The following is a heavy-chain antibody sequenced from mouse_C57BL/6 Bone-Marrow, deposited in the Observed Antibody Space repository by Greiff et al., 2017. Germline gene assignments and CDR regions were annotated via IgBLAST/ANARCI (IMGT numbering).Heavy chain of an antibody. Sequence: ESGPGLVKPSQSLSLTCSVTGYSITSGYYWNWIRQFPGNKLEWRGYISYDGSNNYNPSLKNRISITRDTSKNQFFLKLNSVTTEDTATYYCASDGNYPWYFDVWGTGTTVTVSS. CDR2: ISYDGSN. V-gene: IGHV3-6*01. CDR1: GYSITSGYY. D-gene: IGHD2-1*01. CDR3: ASDGNYPWYFDV. J-gene: IGHJ1*03.